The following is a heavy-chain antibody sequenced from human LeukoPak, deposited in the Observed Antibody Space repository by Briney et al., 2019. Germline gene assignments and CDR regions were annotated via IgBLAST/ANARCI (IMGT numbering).Heavy chain of an antibody. CDR3: ASSPPEYYYDSSGYSQAFDI. V-gene: IGHV3-7*03. D-gene: IGHD3-22*01. J-gene: IGHJ3*02. Sequence: PGGSLRLSCAASGFTFSSYWMSWVRQAPGKGLGWVANIKQDGSEKYYVDSVKGRFTISRDNAKNSLYLQMNSLRAEDTAVYYCASSPPEYYYDSSGYSQAFDIWGQGTMVTVSS. CDR1: GFTFSSYW. CDR2: IKQDGSEK.